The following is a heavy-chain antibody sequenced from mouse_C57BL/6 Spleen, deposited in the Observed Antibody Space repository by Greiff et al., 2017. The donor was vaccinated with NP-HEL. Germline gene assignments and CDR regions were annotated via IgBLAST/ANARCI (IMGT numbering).Heavy chain of an antibody. CDR2: ISDGGSYT. D-gene: IGHD1-1*01. CDR3: ASEPTTVVEYFDV. V-gene: IGHV5-4*03. J-gene: IGHJ1*03. CDR1: GFTFSSYA. Sequence: EVKLEESGGGLVKPGGSLKLSCAASGFTFSSYAMSWVRQTPEKRLEWVATISDGGSYTYYPANVQGRFTISRDNAKNNLYLQMSHLKSEDTAMYYCASEPTTVVEYFDVWGTGTTVAVSS.